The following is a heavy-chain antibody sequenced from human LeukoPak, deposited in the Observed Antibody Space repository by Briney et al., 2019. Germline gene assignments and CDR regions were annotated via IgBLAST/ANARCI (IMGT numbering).Heavy chain of an antibody. V-gene: IGHV3-9*01. J-gene: IGHJ4*02. D-gene: IGHD3-22*01. Sequence: GGSLRLSCAASGFTFDGYAMHWVRQPPGKGLEWVSGISWNSGTIGYADSVKGRFTISRDNAKNSLYLQMNSLRAEDTAVYYCAREYDSSGYFDYWGQGTLVTVSS. CDR1: GFTFDGYA. CDR2: ISWNSGTI. CDR3: AREYDSSGYFDY.